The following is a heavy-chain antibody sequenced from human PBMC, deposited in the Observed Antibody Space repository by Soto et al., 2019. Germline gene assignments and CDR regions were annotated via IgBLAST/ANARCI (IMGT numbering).Heavy chain of an antibody. CDR1: GYTFTSYD. Sequence: GALVKVSCKASGYTFTSYDINWGRQATGQGLEWMGWMNPNSGNTGYAQKFQGRVTMTRNTSISTAYMELSSLRSEDTAVYYCARLIRRYFDLYDAFDIWGQGTMVTVSS. J-gene: IGHJ3*02. D-gene: IGHD3-9*01. V-gene: IGHV1-8*01. CDR2: MNPNSGNT. CDR3: ARLIRRYFDLYDAFDI.